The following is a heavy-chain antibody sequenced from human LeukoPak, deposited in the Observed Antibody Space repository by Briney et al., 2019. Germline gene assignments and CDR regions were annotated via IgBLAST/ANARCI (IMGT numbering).Heavy chain of an antibody. CDR2: IYYSGST. V-gene: IGHV4-31*03. Sequence: PSETLSLTCTVSGGSISSGGYYWSWLRQHPGKGLEWIGYIYYSGSTYYNPSLKSRVTISVNTSKNQFSLKLSSVTAADTAVYYCARAGPIRYCSGGSCCSTFDYWGQGTLVTVSS. CDR1: GGSISSGGYY. CDR3: ARAGPIRYCSGGSCCSTFDY. J-gene: IGHJ4*02. D-gene: IGHD2-15*01.